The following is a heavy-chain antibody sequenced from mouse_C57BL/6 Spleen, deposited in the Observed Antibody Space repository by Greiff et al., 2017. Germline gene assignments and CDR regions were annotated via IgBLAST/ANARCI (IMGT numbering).Heavy chain of an antibody. CDR1: GYSITSGYY. CDR2: ISYDGSN. J-gene: IGHJ1*03. V-gene: IGHV3-6*01. Sequence: EVQLVESGPGLVKPSQSLSLTCSVTGYSITSGYYWNWIRQFPGNKLEWMGYISYDGSNNYNPSLKNRISITRDTSKNQFFLKLNSVTTEDTATYYCARWGDWYFDVWGTGTPVTVSS. CDR3: ARWGDWYFDV.